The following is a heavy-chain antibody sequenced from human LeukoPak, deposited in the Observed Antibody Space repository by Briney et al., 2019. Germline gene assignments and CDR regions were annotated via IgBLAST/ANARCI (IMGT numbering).Heavy chain of an antibody. CDR2: IYPGDSDT. J-gene: IGHJ3*02. CDR1: GYSFTSYW. Sequence: GESLKISCKGSGYSFTSYWIGWVRQMPGKGLEWMGIIYPGDSDTRYSPSFQGQVTISADKSISTAYLQWSSLKASDTAMYYCARAEQWEPIISLAFDIWGQGTMVTVSS. CDR3: ARAEQWEPIISLAFDI. V-gene: IGHV5-51*01. D-gene: IGHD1-26*01.